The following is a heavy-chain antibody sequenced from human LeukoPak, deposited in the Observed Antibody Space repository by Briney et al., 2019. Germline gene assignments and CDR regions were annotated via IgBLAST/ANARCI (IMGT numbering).Heavy chain of an antibody. CDR1: GYTFTSYG. Sequence: ASVKVSCKASGYTFTSYGISWVRQAPGQGLEWMGWNSAYNGNTNYAQKLQGRVTMTTDTSTSTAYMELRSLRSGDTAGYYCAREARDGSMNADYWGQGTLVTVSS. J-gene: IGHJ4*02. V-gene: IGHV1-18*01. CDR2: NSAYNGNT. D-gene: IGHD5-24*01. CDR3: AREARDGSMNADY.